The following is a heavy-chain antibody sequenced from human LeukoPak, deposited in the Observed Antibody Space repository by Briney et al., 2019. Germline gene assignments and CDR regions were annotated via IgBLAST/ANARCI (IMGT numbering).Heavy chain of an antibody. J-gene: IGHJ6*02. CDR2: MTYDGSHR. D-gene: IGHD3-10*01. CDR3: VKEARLGTYNHYSCGMDL. Sequence: GGSLRLSCAASGFTFSSYGMHWVRQAPGKGLEWVAFMTYDGSHRYYAGSVMGRFTISRDNSKRTLFLQLDSLRVEDTAVYYCVKEARLGTYNHYSCGMDLWGQGTTVTVS. V-gene: IGHV3-30*18. CDR1: GFTFSSYG.